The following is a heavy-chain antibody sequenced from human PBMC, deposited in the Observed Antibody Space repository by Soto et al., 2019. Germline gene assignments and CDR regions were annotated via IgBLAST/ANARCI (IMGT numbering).Heavy chain of an antibody. CDR2: IYSSWST. Sequence: PSSTXSLTGTGSVCSSCGYDWAWMRHPPGKGREWIGYIYSSWSTNSHPSLTTRVTVSVDTSKNQFSLKLSSVTAADTDVYYCATRNHSGWGNF. V-gene: IGHV4-59*01. CDR1: VCSSCGYD. CDR3: ATRNHSGWGNF. D-gene: IGHD6-19*01. J-gene: IGHJ2*01.